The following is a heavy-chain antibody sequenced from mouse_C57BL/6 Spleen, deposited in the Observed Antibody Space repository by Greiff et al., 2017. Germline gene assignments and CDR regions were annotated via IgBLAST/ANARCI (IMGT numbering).Heavy chain of an antibody. CDR1: GYSITSGYY. CDR2: ISYDGSN. CDR3: ARSYGYDVAWFAY. V-gene: IGHV3-6*01. D-gene: IGHD2-2*01. Sequence: VQLKESGPGLVKPSQSLSLTCSVTGYSITSGYYWNWIRQFPGNKLEWMGYISYDGSNNYNPSLKNRISITRDTSKNQFFLKLNSVTTEDTATYYCARSYGYDVAWFAYWGQGTLVTVSA. J-gene: IGHJ3*01.